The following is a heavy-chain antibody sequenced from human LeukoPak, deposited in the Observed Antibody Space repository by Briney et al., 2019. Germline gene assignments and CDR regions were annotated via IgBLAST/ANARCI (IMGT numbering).Heavy chain of an antibody. V-gene: IGHV3-23*01. D-gene: IGHD6-19*01. CDR2: ISGSGGST. Sequence: HPGGSLRLSCAASGFTFSSYAMSWVRQAPGKGLEWVSAISGSGGSTYYADSVKGRFTVSGDNSKNTLYLQMNSLRAEDTAVYYCAPNPSGWAIDYWGQGTLVTVSS. CDR3: APNPSGWAIDY. J-gene: IGHJ4*02. CDR1: GFTFSSYA.